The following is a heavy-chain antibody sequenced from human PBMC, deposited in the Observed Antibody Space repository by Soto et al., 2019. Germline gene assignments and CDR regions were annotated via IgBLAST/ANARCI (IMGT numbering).Heavy chain of an antibody. Sequence: GGSLRLSCAASGFTFSSYSMNWVRQAPGKGLEWVSSISSSSSYIYYADSVKGRFTISRDNAKNSLYLQMNSLRAEDTAVYYCAGGCSSTSCSKHYYYYYYMDVWGKGTTVTVSS. CDR2: ISSSSSYI. CDR1: GFTFSSYS. D-gene: IGHD2-2*01. CDR3: AGGCSSTSCSKHYYYYYYMDV. J-gene: IGHJ6*03. V-gene: IGHV3-21*01.